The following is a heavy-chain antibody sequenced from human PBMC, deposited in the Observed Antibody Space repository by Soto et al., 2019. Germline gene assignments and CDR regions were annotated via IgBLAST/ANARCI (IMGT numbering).Heavy chain of an antibody. CDR3: AKDSLRGEVPAALDFDD. Sequence: HRGRAPRLSGVTSGFTVMTYGMHWFLHATGKGVECGAIVSYNGRKEYYADSVKGRFSISRDNSKNTLYVQRNTLRDEDTAVYYCAKDSLRGEVPAALDFDDWGRGTLVTVSS. J-gene: IGHJ4*02. D-gene: IGHD2-2*01. V-gene: IGHV3-30*18. CDR1: GFTVMTYG. CDR2: VSYNGRKE.